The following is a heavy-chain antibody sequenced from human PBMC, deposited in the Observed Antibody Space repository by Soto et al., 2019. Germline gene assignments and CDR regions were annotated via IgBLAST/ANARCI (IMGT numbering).Heavy chain of an antibody. J-gene: IGHJ5*02. V-gene: IGHV3-13*01. CDR1: GFTFSAYD. CDR3: ARQASYEHGGGGWFYP. Sequence: EVQLVESGGGLVQPGGSLRLSCAASGFTFSAYDMHWVRQPTGKGLEWVSAIGTLHDTYYPDSVKGRFTISRENAKNSFYLQMNSLTSGDTAVFYCARQASYEHGGGGWFYPWGQGTLVTVSS. CDR2: IGTLHDT. D-gene: IGHD3-16*01.